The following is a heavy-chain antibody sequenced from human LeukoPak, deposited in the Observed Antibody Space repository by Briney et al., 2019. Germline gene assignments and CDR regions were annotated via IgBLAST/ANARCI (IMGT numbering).Heavy chain of an antibody. CDR3: ARDRGYSGYDSDY. CDR2: ISSSSSYT. D-gene: IGHD5-12*01. J-gene: IGHJ4*02. CDR1: GFTCSDYY. Sequence: GGSLRLSCAASGFTCSDYYMSWIRQAPGKGLEWVSYISSSSSYTNYADSVKGRFTISRDNAKNSLYLQMNSLRAEDTAVYYYARDRGYSGYDSDYWGQGTLVTVSS. V-gene: IGHV3-11*06.